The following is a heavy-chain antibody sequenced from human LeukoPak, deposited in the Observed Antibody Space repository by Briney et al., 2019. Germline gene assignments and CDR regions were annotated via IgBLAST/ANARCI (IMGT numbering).Heavy chain of an antibody. Sequence: SGGSLRLSCAASGFTFSSYSMNWVRQAPGKGLEWVSSISSSSSYIYYADSVKGRFTISRDNAKNSLYLQMNSLRAEDTAVYYCARDRVVPLVLGYWGQGTLVTVSS. J-gene: IGHJ4*02. CDR2: ISSSSSYI. CDR3: ARDRVVPLVLGY. CDR1: GFTFSSYS. V-gene: IGHV3-21*01. D-gene: IGHD6-13*01.